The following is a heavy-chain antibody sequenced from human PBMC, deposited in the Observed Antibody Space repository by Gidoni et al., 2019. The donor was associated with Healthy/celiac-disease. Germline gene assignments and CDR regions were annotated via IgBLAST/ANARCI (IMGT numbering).Heavy chain of an antibody. CDR2: IKSKTDGGTT. Sequence: EVQLVESGGSLVKLGGSLRLSCAASGFPFSNAWMSWVRQAPGKGLEWVGRIKSKTDGGTTDYAAPVKGRFTISRDDSKNTLYLQMNSLKTEDTAVYYCTTASTTVTKETPFDYWGQGTLVTVSS. CDR1: GFPFSNAW. D-gene: IGHD4-17*01. J-gene: IGHJ4*02. CDR3: TTASTTVTKETPFDY. V-gene: IGHV3-15*01.